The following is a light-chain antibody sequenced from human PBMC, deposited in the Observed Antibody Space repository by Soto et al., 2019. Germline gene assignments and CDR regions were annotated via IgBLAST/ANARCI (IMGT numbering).Light chain of an antibody. V-gene: IGLV1-44*01. J-gene: IGLJ1*01. CDR2: TDN. Sequence: QSVLIQPPSASGTPGQRVTISCSGSSSSIGKNTVHWFQQLPGAAPQLLISTDNQRPSGVPDRFSGSKSGASGSLAISGLQSEDEADYYCAAWDSSLNGHVFGTGTKVTVL. CDR3: AAWDSSLNGHV. CDR1: SSSIGKNT.